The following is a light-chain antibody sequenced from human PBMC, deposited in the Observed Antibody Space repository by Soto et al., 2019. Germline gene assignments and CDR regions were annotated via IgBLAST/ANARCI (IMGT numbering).Light chain of an antibody. J-gene: IGKJ1*01. CDR3: MQALRIRVE. CDR2: LGS. CDR1: QSLLHTNGYNY. Sequence: DSVMTQSPLSLSVTPGEPASISCRSSQSLLHTNGYNYLDWYLQRPGQSPQLLIYLGSHRASGVPDRFSGSGSGTDFTLKISRVEAEDVGVYYCMQALRIRVEFGKGPKVQI. V-gene: IGKV2-28*01.